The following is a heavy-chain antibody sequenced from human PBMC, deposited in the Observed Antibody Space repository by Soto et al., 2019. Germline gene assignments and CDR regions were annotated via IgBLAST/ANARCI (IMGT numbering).Heavy chain of an antibody. V-gene: IGHV4-30-4*01. CDR2: IYYSGST. D-gene: IGHD1-1*01. CDR3: ARVPERDNHDHYFDY. CDR1: GGSISSGDYY. Sequence: PSETLSLTCTVSGGSISSGDYYWSWIRQPPGKGLEWIGYIYYSGSTYYNPSLKSRVTISVDTSKNQFSLKLSSVTAADTAVYYCARVPERDNHDHYFDYWGQGTLVTV. J-gene: IGHJ4*02.